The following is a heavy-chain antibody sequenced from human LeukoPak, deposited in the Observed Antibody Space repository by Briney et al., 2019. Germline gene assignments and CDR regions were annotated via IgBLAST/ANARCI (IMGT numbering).Heavy chain of an antibody. J-gene: IGHJ4*02. Sequence: GRPLRLSCAASGFTFSSYAMHWVRQAPGKGLEWVAVISYDGSNKYYADSVKGRFTISRDNSKNTLYLQMNSLRAEDTAVYYCARSSGWQAYFDYWGQGTLVTVSS. V-gene: IGHV3-30-3*01. CDR3: ARSSGWQAYFDY. CDR1: GFTFSSYA. D-gene: IGHD6-19*01. CDR2: ISYDGSNK.